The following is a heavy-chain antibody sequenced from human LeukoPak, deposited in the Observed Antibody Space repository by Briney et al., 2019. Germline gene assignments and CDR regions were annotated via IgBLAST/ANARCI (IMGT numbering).Heavy chain of an antibody. CDR2: IYTSGST. J-gene: IGHJ5*02. CDR3: ARTPIVVVPAAIGFWFDP. Sequence: SETLSLTCTVSGGSTSSYYWGWIRQPPGKGLEWIGYIYTSGSTNYNPSLKSRVTISVDTSKNQFSLKLSSVTAADTAVYYCARTPIVVVPAAIGFWFDPWGQGTLVTVSS. CDR1: GGSTSSYY. V-gene: IGHV4-4*09. D-gene: IGHD2-2*01.